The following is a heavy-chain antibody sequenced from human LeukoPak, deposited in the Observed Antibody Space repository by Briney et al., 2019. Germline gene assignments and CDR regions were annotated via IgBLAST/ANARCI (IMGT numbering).Heavy chain of an antibody. Sequence: PGGSLRLPCAASGFTFSSYAMHWVRQAPGKGLEWVAVISYDGSNKYYADSVKGRFTISRDNSKNTLYLQMNSLRAEDTAVYYCARDPATWIQLWFGWFDPWGQGTLVTVSS. V-gene: IGHV3-30-3*01. CDR3: ARDPATWIQLWFGWFDP. CDR2: ISYDGSNK. J-gene: IGHJ5*02. D-gene: IGHD5-18*01. CDR1: GFTFSSYA.